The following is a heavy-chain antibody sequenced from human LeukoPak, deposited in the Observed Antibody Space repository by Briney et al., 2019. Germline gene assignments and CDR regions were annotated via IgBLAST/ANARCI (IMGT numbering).Heavy chain of an antibody. V-gene: IGHV4-31*03. CDR3: ARAEFLEWSLPGGFDY. D-gene: IGHD3-3*01. CDR1: GGSISSGGYS. Sequence: SETLSLTCTVSGGSISSGGYSWSWIRQHPGKGLEWIGYIYYSGSTYYNPSLKSRVTISVDTSKNQFSLKLSSVTAADTAVYYCARAEFLEWSLPGGFDYWGQGTLVTVSS. J-gene: IGHJ4*02. CDR2: IYYSGST.